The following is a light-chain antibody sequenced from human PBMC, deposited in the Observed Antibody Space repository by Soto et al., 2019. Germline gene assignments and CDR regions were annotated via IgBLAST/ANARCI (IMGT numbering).Light chain of an antibody. CDR1: SGSLS. Sequence: QSVLTQPPSASGTPGQRVTISCSASSGSLSVDWYQHLPGTAPKLLIQSNHQRPSGVPDRFSGSTSGTSASLAISGLQSEDDADYYCAAWDDSLNGLYVFGTGTKVTVL. J-gene: IGLJ1*01. CDR2: SNH. V-gene: IGLV1-44*01. CDR3: AAWDDSLNGLYV.